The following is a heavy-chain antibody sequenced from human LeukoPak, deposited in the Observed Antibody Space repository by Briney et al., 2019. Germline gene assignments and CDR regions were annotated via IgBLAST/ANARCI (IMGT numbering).Heavy chain of an antibody. V-gene: IGHV1-2*02. J-gene: IGHJ4*02. Sequence: GASVKISCKASGYTFSGYYIHWVRQAPGQGLEWMGWISHNSGGTNSAQKFQGRVTMTRDTSISTAYMELSRLRYADTAIYYCAKVGETDNIDYWGQGTLVTVSS. CDR3: AKVGETDNIDY. CDR2: ISHNSGGT. CDR1: GYTFSGYY. D-gene: IGHD2-21*01.